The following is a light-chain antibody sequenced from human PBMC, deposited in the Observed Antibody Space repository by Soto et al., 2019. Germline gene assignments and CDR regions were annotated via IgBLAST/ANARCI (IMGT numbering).Light chain of an antibody. CDR1: QSISVW. Sequence: EIQMKQSPSTLSASVGDRVTNTCRASQSISVWLAWYQQKAGKAPNLLIYKASRLESGVPSRFSGSGSETEFTLTISGLQPGDSATYYCQQYNSYSPTFGQGTKVDIK. CDR3: QQYNSYSPT. J-gene: IGKJ1*01. V-gene: IGKV1-5*03. CDR2: KAS.